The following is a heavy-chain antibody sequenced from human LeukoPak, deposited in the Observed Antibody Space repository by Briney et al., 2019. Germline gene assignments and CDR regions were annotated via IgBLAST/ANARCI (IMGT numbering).Heavy chain of an antibody. J-gene: IGHJ4*02. D-gene: IGHD3-22*01. V-gene: IGHV3-74*01. Sequence: GGSLRLSCAASEFTFDKYWMHWVRQAPGKGLVWVSRINGDGSITSYADSVKGAFIISRDNAKNTLYLQVSSLRAEDTAVYYCATGNYYDSRGYYTSGHWGQGTLVTVSS. CDR2: INGDGSIT. CDR1: EFTFDKYW. CDR3: ATGNYYDSRGYYTSGH.